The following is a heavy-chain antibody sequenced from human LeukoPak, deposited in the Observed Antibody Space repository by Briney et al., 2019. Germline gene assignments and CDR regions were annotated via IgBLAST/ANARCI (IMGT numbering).Heavy chain of an antibody. D-gene: IGHD1-26*01. CDR1: GFAFNSYW. CDR3: ARRSGLEY. CDR2: IKRDGSEK. Sequence: GGSLRLSCAASGFAFNSYWMSWVRQAPGKGLEWVANIKRDGSEKYYVESVKGRFTISRDNAKNLLYLQMNSLRVEDTAVYYCARRSGLEYWGQGTLVTVSS. V-gene: IGHV3-7*01. J-gene: IGHJ4*02.